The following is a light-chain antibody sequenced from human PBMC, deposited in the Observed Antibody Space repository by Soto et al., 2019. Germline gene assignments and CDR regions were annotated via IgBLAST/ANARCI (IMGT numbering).Light chain of an antibody. Sequence: AIQLTQSPSSLSASIGDRVAITCRASHDISSALAWYQQKPGRPPKLLIYDVSSLEIGVLSRFSGRRSGTEFILTISTVLPDDFATYYCQQFKGFPLTFGGGTNVEIK. V-gene: IGKV1-13*02. J-gene: IGKJ4*01. CDR3: QQFKGFPLT. CDR2: DVS. CDR1: HDISSA.